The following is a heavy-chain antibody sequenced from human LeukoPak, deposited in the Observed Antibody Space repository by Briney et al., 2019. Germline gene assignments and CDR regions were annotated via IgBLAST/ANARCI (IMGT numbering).Heavy chain of an antibody. CDR3: ARDPGPAAPDYYYYYGMDV. CDR2: IYYSGST. V-gene: IGHV4-59*01. J-gene: IGHJ6*02. Sequence: PSETLSLTCTVSGGSISSYYWSWIRQPPGKGLEWIGYIYYSGSTNYNPPLKSRVTISVDTSKNQFSLKLSSVTAADTAVYCCARDPGPAAPDYYYYYGMDVWGQGTTVTVSS. D-gene: IGHD2-2*01. CDR1: GGSISSYY.